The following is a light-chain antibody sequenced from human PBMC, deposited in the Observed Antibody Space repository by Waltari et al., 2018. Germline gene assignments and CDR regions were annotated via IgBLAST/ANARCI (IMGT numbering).Light chain of an antibody. CDR3: QQYGSSRGA. CDR1: QSLSSSY. V-gene: IGKV3-20*01. J-gene: IGKJ1*01. CDR2: DAS. Sequence: EIVLTQSPGTLSLSPGERATLSCRASQSLSSSYLAWYQQKPGQAPRLLIYDASGRATDSPDRFSVSGSGTDFTLTISRLEPEDFAVYYCQQYGSSRGAFGQGTKVEI.